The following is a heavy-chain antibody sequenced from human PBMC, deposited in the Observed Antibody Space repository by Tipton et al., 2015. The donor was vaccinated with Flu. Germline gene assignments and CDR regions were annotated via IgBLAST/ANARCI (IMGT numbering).Heavy chain of an antibody. J-gene: IGHJ3*02. D-gene: IGHD3-3*01. Sequence: TLPLTCTVSGGSISSSSYYWGWIRQPPGKGLEWIGSIYYSGSTYYNPSLKSRVTISVDTSKNQFSLKLSSVTAADTAVYYCARLPLITILGAGAFDIWGQGTMVTVSS. CDR3: ARLPLITILGAGAFDI. V-gene: IGHV4-39*01. CDR1: GGSISSSSYY. CDR2: IYYSGST.